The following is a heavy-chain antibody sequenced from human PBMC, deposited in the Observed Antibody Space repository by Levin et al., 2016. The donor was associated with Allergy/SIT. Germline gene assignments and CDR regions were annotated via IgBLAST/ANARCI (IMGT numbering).Heavy chain of an antibody. CDR3: AKDRDLYYYDSSGPFDY. V-gene: IGHV3-30*18. CDR1: GFTFSSYG. CDR2: ISYDGSNK. D-gene: IGHD3-22*01. Sequence: GESLKISCAASGFTFSSYGMHWVRQAPGKGLEWVAVISYDGSNKYYADSVKGRFTISRDNSKNTLYLQMNSLRAEDTAVYYCAKDRDLYYYDSSGPFDYWGQGTLVTVSS. J-gene: IGHJ4*02.